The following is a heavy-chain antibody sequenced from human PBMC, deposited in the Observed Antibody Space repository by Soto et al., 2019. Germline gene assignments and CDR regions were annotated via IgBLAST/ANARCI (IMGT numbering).Heavy chain of an antibody. V-gene: IGHV3-48*02. CDR1: GFTFSSYS. D-gene: IGHD3-3*01. Sequence: GGSLRLSCAASGFTFSSYSMNWVRQAPGKGLEWVSYISSSSSTIYYADSVKGRFTISRDNAKNSLYLQMNSLRDEDTAVYYCARAGAERLEWLLFSSPMDVWGQGTTVTVSS. CDR3: ARAGAERLEWLLFSSPMDV. J-gene: IGHJ6*02. CDR2: ISSSSSTI.